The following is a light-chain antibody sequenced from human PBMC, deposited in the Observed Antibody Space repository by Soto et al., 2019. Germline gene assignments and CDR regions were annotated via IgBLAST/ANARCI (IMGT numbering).Light chain of an antibody. CDR3: CSYTGGDTYVL. J-gene: IGLJ2*01. CDR2: EVT. CDR1: SSDVGTYNL. Sequence: QSVLTQPASVSGSPGQSITISCTGTSSDVGTYNLVSWYQQHPGKAPKLIIYEVTKRPEGISNRFSGSKSGNTASLTVSGLQAEDEADYYCCSYTGGDTYVLFGGWTKLNVL. V-gene: IGLV2-23*02.